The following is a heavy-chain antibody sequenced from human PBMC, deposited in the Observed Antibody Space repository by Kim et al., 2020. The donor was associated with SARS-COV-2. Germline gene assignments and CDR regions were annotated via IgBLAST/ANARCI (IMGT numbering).Heavy chain of an antibody. CDR3: ARGLLMGSSLIDAFDI. D-gene: IGHD6-6*01. J-gene: IGHJ3*02. Sequence: SLESRVTIAADPSKNQFSRRLSSVTAADTAVYYCARGLLMGSSLIDAFDIWGQGTMVTVSS. V-gene: IGHV4-31*02.